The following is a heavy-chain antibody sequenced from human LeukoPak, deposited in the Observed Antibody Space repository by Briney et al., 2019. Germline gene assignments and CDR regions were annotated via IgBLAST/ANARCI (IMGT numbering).Heavy chain of an antibody. V-gene: IGHV3-23*01. J-gene: IGHJ4*02. CDR3: GIRDTSDYYVF. CDR1: EFIVSSNY. Sequence: GGSLRLSCAASEFIVSSNYMSWVRQAPGKGLEWVSATGSNGVTYYADSVKGRFTISRDNSKNALYLQMDGLRADDTAVYYCGIRDTSDYYVFWGQGTLVTVSS. CDR2: TGSNGVT. D-gene: IGHD3-22*01.